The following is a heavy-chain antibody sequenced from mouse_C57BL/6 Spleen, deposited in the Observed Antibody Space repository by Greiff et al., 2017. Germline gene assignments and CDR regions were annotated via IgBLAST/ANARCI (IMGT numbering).Heavy chain of an antibody. J-gene: IGHJ2*01. V-gene: IGHV6-3*01. Sequence: EVKLEESGGGLVQPGGSMKLSCVASGFTFSNYWMNWVRQSPEKGLEWVAQIRLKSDNYATHYAESVKGRFTISRDDSKSSVYLQMNNLRAEDTGIYYCTGLYGSSYLFDYWGQGTTLTVSS. CDR3: TGLYGSSYLFDY. CDR2: IRLKSDNYAT. D-gene: IGHD1-1*01. CDR1: GFTFSNYW.